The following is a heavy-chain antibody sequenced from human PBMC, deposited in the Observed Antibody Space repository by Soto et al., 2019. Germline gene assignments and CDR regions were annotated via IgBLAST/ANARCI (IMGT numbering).Heavy chain of an antibody. CDR3: ARSPYSSGYYYAIDY. CDR1: GYTLIMYY. J-gene: IGHJ3*01. V-gene: IGHV1-46*01. CDR2: INPSGGST. D-gene: IGHD3-22*01. Sequence: ASVKVSCKASGYTLIMYYIHWMRQAPGQWLEWMGLINPSGGSTTYAQKFQGRVTMTRDTSTSTVYMDLSSLKSEDTAVYYCARSPYSSGYYYAIDYWGQGTKVTVSS.